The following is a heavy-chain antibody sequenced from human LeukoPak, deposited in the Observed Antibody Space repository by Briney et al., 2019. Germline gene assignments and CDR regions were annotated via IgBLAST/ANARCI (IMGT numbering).Heavy chain of an antibody. Sequence: SETLSLTCAVYGGSFSGYYWSWIRRPPGKGLEWIGEINHSGSTNYNPSLKSRVTISVDTSKNKFSLKLSSVTAADTAVYYCARALSSSWYKNWFDPWGQGTLVTVSP. D-gene: IGHD6-13*01. J-gene: IGHJ5*02. CDR3: ARALSSSWYKNWFDP. V-gene: IGHV4-34*01. CDR1: GGSFSGYY. CDR2: INHSGST.